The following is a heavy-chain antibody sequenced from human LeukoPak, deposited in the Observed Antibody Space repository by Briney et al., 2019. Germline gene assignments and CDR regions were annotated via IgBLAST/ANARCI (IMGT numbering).Heavy chain of an antibody. CDR3: ERALHGPGEYYYGGV. V-gene: IGHV1-8*01. CDR1: GYTFTSYD. CDR2: MNPNSGNT. Sequence: ASVKVSCKASGYTFTSYDINWVRHATGQGLEWMGWMNPNSGNTGYAQKFQGRVTMTRNTSISTDYMELSSLRSEDTAVYYCERALHGPGEYYYGGVWGKEATVTVS. J-gene: IGHJ6*03. D-gene: IGHD1-26*01.